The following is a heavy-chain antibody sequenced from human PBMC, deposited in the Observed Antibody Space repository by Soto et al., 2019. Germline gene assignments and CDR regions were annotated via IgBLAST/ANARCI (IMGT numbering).Heavy chain of an antibody. Sequence: PSETLSLTCTVSGGSVTNSSYYWGWIRQSPGKGLEWIGSVYYRGRSYSKSSVKSRVTISVDTSKNRFSLSLNSVTASDTAVYFCVSQRTPVSTQAYFDYWGPGALVTVSS. D-gene: IGHD2-15*01. CDR2: VYYRGRS. V-gene: IGHV4-39*01. CDR3: VSQRTPVSTQAYFDY. CDR1: GGSVTNSSYY. J-gene: IGHJ4*02.